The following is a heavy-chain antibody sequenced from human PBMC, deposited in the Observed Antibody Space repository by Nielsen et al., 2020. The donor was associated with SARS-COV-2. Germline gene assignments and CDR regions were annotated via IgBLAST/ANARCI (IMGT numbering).Heavy chain of an antibody. CDR2: NNPYSGGT. V-gene: IGHV1-2*06. D-gene: IGHD3/OR15-3a*01. J-gene: IGHJ6*02. Sequence: ASVQVSCKASGYTFTDYYILRVRQAPRQGLEWMGRNNPYSGGTNYAQKFQGKVTMTRDASISTVYMELTSDDTAVYYCARARATIFGLVMSYGMDVWGQGTTVAVSS. CDR3: ARARATIFGLVMSYGMDV. CDR1: GYTFTDYY.